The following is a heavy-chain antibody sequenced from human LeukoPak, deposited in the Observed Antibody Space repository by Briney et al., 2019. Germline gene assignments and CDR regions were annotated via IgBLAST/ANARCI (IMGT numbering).Heavy chain of an antibody. CDR1: GGTFSSYA. CDR3: ARVTMVRGVIGRYYYYMDV. Sequence: ASVKVSCKASGGTFSSYAISWVRQAPGQGLEWMGGIIPIFGTANYAQKLQGRVTMTTDTSTSTAYMELRSLRSDDTAVYYCARVTMVRGVIGRYYYYMDVWGKGTTVTVSS. CDR2: IIPIFGTA. J-gene: IGHJ6*03. V-gene: IGHV1-69*05. D-gene: IGHD3-10*01.